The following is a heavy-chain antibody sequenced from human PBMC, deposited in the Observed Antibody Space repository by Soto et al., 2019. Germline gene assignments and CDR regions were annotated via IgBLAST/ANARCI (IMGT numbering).Heavy chain of an antibody. D-gene: IGHD6-13*01. CDR3: ARGAYSSSWYYYYGMDV. J-gene: IGHJ6*02. V-gene: IGHV4-59*01. CDR2: IYYSGST. CDR1: GGSISSYY. Sequence: SETLSLTCTVSGGSISSYYWSWIRQPPGKGLEWIGYIYYSGSTNYNPSLKSRVTISVGTSKNQFSLKLSSVTAADTAVYYCARGAYSSSWYYYYGMDVWGQGTTVTV.